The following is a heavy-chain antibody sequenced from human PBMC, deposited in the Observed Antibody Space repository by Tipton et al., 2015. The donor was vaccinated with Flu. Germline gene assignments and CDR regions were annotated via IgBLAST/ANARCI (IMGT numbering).Heavy chain of an antibody. CDR1: GDSISTGSHY. CDR3: ARDYCSGGICYPDS. CDR2: IYTSGST. J-gene: IGHJ4*02. Sequence: TLSLTCNVSGDSISTGSHYWNWIRQPAGKGLEWIGRIYTSGSTTYNPSLKSRVTISIDTSKNQFSLKLSSVTAADTAVYYCARDYCSGGICYPDSWGQGTLVTVSS. D-gene: IGHD2-15*01. V-gene: IGHV4-61*02.